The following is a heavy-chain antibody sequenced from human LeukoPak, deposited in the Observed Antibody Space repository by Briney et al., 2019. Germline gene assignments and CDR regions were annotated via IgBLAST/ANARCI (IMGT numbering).Heavy chain of an antibody. CDR2: INPSGGST. V-gene: IGHV1-46*01. CDR1: GYTFTSYF. J-gene: IGHJ4*02. CDR3: ARGSVGARSNYVGARHYYFDY. Sequence: ASVKVSCKASGYTFTSYFMHWVRQAPGQGLEWMGIINPSGGSTNYAQKFQGRVTMTTDTSISTAYMELSRLRSDDTAVYYCARGSVGARSNYVGARHYYFDYWGQGTLVTVSS. D-gene: IGHD4-11*01.